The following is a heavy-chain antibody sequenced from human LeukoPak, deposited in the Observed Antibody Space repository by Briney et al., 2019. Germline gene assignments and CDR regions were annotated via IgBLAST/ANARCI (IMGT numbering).Heavy chain of an antibody. V-gene: IGHV1-18*01. J-gene: IGHJ3*02. D-gene: IGHD3-22*01. CDR3: ARDATYYYDSSGQGAFDI. CDR1: GGTFSSYA. CDR2: ISAYNGNT. Sequence: ASVKVSCKASGGTFSSYAISWVRQAPGQGLEWMGWISAYNGNTNYAQKLRGRVTMTTDTSTSTAYMELRSLRSDDTAVYYCARDATYYYDSSGQGAFDIWGQGTMVTVSS.